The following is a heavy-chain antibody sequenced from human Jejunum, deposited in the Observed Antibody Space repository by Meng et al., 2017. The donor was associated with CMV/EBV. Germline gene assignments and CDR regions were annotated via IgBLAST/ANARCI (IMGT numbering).Heavy chain of an antibody. V-gene: IGHV1-2*02. Sequence: TFTGYYMHWVRQAPGQGLEWMGWINPNSGGTNYAQKFQGRVTMTRDTSISTAYMELSRLRSDDTAVYYCAREDIVVVPAAMPFDYWGQGTLVTVSS. D-gene: IGHD2-2*01. J-gene: IGHJ4*02. CDR2: INPNSGGT. CDR3: AREDIVVVPAAMPFDY. CDR1: TFTGYY.